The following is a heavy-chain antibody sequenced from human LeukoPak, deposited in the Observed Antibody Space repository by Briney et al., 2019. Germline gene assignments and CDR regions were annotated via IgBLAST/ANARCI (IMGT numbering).Heavy chain of an antibody. D-gene: IGHD3-22*01. J-gene: IGHJ5*02. V-gene: IGHV1-2*02. CDR3: ARALGSSGYFNWFDP. CDR2: INPNSGGT. CDR1: GYTFTGYY. Sequence: ASVKVSCKASGYTFTGYYMHWVRQAPGQGLEWMGWINPNSGGTNYAQKLQGRVTMTTDTSTSTAYMELRSLRSDDTAVYYCARALGSSGYFNWFDPWGQGTLVTVSS.